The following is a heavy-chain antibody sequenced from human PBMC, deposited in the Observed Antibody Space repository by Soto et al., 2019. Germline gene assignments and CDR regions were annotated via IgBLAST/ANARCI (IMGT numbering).Heavy chain of an antibody. CDR2: ISWNSGSI. D-gene: IGHD2-8*01. CDR1: GVPLYEYC. Sequence: ALRHSFAAPGVPLYEYCISWVRPTPGKGAGWVSGISWNSGSIGYADSVKGRFTISRDNAKNSLYLQMSSLRAEDTALYYCAKDLEGYCTNGVCFSSFDYWGQGTLVTVSS. J-gene: IGHJ4*02. V-gene: IGHV3-9*01. CDR3: AKDLEGYCTNGVCFSSFDY.